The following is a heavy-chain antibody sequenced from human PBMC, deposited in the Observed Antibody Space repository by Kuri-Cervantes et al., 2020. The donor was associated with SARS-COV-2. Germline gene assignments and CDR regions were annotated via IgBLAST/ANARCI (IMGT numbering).Heavy chain of an antibody. J-gene: IGHJ4*02. V-gene: IGHV3-30*02. CDR2: IRYDGSNK. CDR3: AGTKRGKTYFDY. Sequence: GESLKISCAASGFTFSSYGTHWVRQAPGKGLEWVAFIRYDGSNKYYADSVKGRFTISRDNSKNTLYLQMNSLRAEDTAVYYCAGTKRGKTYFDYWGQGTLVTVSS. CDR1: GFTFSSYG. D-gene: IGHD1-7*01.